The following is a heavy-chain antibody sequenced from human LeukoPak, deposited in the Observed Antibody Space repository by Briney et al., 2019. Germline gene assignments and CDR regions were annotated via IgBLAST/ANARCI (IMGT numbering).Heavy chain of an antibody. V-gene: IGHV4-39*07. CDR3: ARAGWGDGYNFDY. Sequence: SETLSLTCTVSGGSISSSSYYWGWIRQPPGKGLEWIGSIYYSGSTYYNPSLKSRVTISVDTSKNQFSLKLSSVTAADTAVYYCARAGWGDGYNFDYWGQGTLVTVSS. J-gene: IGHJ4*02. D-gene: IGHD5-24*01. CDR2: IYYSGST. CDR1: GGSISSSSYY.